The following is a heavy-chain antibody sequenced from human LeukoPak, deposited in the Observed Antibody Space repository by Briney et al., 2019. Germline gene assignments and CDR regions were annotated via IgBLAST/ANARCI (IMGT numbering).Heavy chain of an antibody. CDR3: AKGHPSYYYYMDV. J-gene: IGHJ6*03. CDR1: GFTFDDYS. CDR2: INWDGDTT. V-gene: IGHV3-43*01. Sequence: GGSLRLSCAASGFTFDDYSMHWVRQAPGRGLEWVSLINWDGDTTYYADSVKGRFTISRDNSKNSLYLQMNSLRTEDTALYYCAKGHPSYYYYMDVWGKGTTVTISS.